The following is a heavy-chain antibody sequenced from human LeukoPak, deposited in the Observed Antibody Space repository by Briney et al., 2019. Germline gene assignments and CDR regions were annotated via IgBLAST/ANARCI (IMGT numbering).Heavy chain of an antibody. CDR1: GGSFSGYY. D-gene: IGHD1-26*01. J-gene: IGHJ4*02. CDR3: ARDFRVGASYYFDY. CDR2: IYTSGST. Sequence: PSETLSLTCAVYGGSFSGYYWSWIRQPAGKGLEWIGRIYTSGSTNYNPSLKSRVTMSVDTSKNQFSLKLSSVTAADTAVYYCARDFRVGASYYFDYWGQGTLVTVSS. V-gene: IGHV4-4*07.